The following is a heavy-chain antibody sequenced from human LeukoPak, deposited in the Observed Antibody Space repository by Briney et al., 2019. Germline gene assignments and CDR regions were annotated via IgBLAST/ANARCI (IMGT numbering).Heavy chain of an antibody. CDR2: INHSGST. J-gene: IGHJ4*02. Sequence: SETLSLTCAVYGGSFSGYYWSWIRKPPGKGLEWIGEINHSGSTNYNPSLKSRVTISVDTSKNQFSLKLSSVTAADTAVYYCARVPLGQKYYFDYWGQGTLVTVSS. D-gene: IGHD3-10*01. CDR3: ARVPLGQKYYFDY. V-gene: IGHV4-34*01. CDR1: GGSFSGYY.